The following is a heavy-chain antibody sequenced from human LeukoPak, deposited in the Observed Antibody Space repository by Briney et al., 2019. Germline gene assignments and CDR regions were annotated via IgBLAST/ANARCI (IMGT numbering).Heavy chain of an antibody. CDR1: GYSITIDY. V-gene: IGHV4-38-2*02. CDR2: MYHDGSS. Sequence: SETLSLTCIVSGYSITIDYWGWIRQPPGKGLEWIGSMYHDGSSHSNPSLRSRLTISIDTSRNQLSLKLNSVTAADTAVYYCARHGCSGSSCPDSQYYYMDVWGRGTTVTVSS. J-gene: IGHJ6*03. D-gene: IGHD2-2*01. CDR3: ARHGCSGSSCPDSQYYYMDV.